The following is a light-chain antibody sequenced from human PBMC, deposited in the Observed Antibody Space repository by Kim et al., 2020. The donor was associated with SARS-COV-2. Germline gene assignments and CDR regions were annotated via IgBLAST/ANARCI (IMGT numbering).Light chain of an antibody. CDR1: SSNVGRHF. CDR2: NDY. J-gene: IGLJ3*02. Sequence: GHRVTIACSGSSSNVGRHFVKWYQQLPGTAPRVFIYNDYRRPSGVPDRFSGSRSGTSACLAISGLQSEDEADYYCATWDVSLNGWVFGGGTQLTVL. V-gene: IGLV1-44*01. CDR3: ATWDVSLNGWV.